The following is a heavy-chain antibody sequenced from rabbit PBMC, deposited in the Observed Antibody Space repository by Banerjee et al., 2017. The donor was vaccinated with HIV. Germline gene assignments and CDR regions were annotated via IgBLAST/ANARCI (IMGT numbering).Heavy chain of an antibody. CDR1: GFDLSDYW. D-gene: IGHD2-1*01. J-gene: IGHJ4*01. CDR2: IYTATGAGT. V-gene: IGHV1S40*01. CDR3: AREGYGDGVGDFDL. Sequence: QSLEESGEGLVKPGASLTLTCTASGFDLSDYWICWVRQAPGKGLEWIACIYTATGAGTYSASWAKGRFTISKTSSTTVTLQLTSLTVADTATYFCAREGYGDGVGDFDLWGPGTLVTVS.